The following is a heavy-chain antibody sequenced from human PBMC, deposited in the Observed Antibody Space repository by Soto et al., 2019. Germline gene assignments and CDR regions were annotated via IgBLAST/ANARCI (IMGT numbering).Heavy chain of an antibody. CDR2: ISSSSTI. Sequence: GGSLRLSCAASGFTFSSYSMNWVRQAPGKGLEWVSYISSSSTIYYADSVKGRFTISRDHSKNSLYLQMNSLRDEDTSVYYCARAPPDFDLWGRGTLVTVSS. CDR1: GFTFSSYS. V-gene: IGHV3-48*02. CDR3: ARAPPDFDL. J-gene: IGHJ2*01.